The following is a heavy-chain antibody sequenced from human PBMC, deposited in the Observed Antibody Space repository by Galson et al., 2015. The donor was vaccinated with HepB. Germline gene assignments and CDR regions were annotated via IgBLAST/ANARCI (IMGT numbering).Heavy chain of an antibody. CDR1: GYTFSNFA. CDR3: TKGLWLGTYGMDV. D-gene: IGHD6-19*01. Sequence: SLRLSCAGSGYTFSNFAMNWVRQAPGKGLEWVAIMSGDGSNTFYNESVKGRFTVSRDNPKNTLFLRMNSLRAEDTAVYYCTKGLWLGTYGMDVWCQGTTVIVSS. CDR2: MSGDGSNT. J-gene: IGHJ6*02. V-gene: IGHV3-33*06.